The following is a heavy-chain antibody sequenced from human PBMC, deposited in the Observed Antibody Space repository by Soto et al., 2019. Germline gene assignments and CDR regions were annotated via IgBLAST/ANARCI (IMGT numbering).Heavy chain of an antibody. CDR1: GDSLSSGGHY. J-gene: IGHJ5*02. D-gene: IGHD5-12*01. Sequence: QVQLQESGPGLVKPSQTLSLTCTVSGDSLSSGGHYWSWIRQHPGEGLEWIGYIYYRGTTHYSPSLTSRVAMSVDTSKNQFSLKLSSVTAADTAVYYCARGGNSGSAGGFDPWGQGTLVTVSS. CDR3: ARGGNSGSAGGFDP. CDR2: IYYRGTT. V-gene: IGHV4-31*03.